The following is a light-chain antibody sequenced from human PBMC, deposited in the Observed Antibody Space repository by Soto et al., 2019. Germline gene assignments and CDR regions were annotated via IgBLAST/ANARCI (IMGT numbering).Light chain of an antibody. CDR3: CSHAGSHVI. J-gene: IGLJ2*01. CDR1: TSDVGTYKF. CDR2: EVS. Sequence: QAVLTQPASVSGSPGQSITISCTGTTSDVGTYKFVSWYQRHPGIAPKLMIYEVSEWPSGVSNRFSGSKSGDTASLTVSGLQAEDEADYYCCSHAGSHVIFGGGTKLTVL. V-gene: IGLV2-23*02.